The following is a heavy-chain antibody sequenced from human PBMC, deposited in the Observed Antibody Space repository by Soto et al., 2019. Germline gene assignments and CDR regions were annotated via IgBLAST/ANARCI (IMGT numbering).Heavy chain of an antibody. Sequence: SGFTFSSYWMSWVRQAPGKGLEWVANIKQDGSEKYYVDSVKGRFTISRENAKNSLYLQMNSLRAEDTAVYYCARDGQDTMVRGVLPVSRYYYYYMDVWGKGTTVTVSS. CDR1: GFTFSSYW. D-gene: IGHD3-10*01. J-gene: IGHJ6*03. CDR3: ARDGQDTMVRGVLPVSRYYYYYMDV. V-gene: IGHV3-7*01. CDR2: IKQDGSEK.